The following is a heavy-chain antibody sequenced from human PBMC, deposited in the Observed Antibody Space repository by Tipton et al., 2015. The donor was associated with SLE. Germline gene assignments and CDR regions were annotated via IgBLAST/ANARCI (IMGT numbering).Heavy chain of an antibody. CDR3: ARGLGHLVDGYFDL. D-gene: IGHD6-6*01. Sequence: SLRLSCAAPGLRFSSYGMHWVRQAPGKGLEWVAGIWYDGSKTYYADSVKGRFTISRDNSKNTLHVQMNSLRVEDTAVYYCARGLGHLVDGYFDLWGRGTLVTVSS. CDR2: IWYDGSKT. V-gene: IGHV3-33*01. J-gene: IGHJ2*01. CDR1: GLRFSSYG.